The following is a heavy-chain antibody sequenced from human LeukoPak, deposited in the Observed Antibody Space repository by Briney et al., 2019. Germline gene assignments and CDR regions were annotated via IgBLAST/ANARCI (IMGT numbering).Heavy chain of an antibody. CDR3: AKGALGYYFDY. J-gene: IGHJ4*02. D-gene: IGHD7-27*01. Sequence: SETLSLTYTVSGVSISSYYWSWIRQPPGKELEWIGYIYYSGSTNYNPSLKSRVIISVDTSKNQFSLKLSSVTAADTAVYYCAKGALGYYFDYWGQGTLVTVSS. V-gene: IGHV4-59*01. CDR1: GVSISSYY. CDR2: IYYSGST.